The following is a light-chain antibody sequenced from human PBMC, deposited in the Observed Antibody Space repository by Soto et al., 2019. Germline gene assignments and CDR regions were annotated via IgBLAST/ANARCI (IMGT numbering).Light chain of an antibody. V-gene: IGLV2-14*01. Sequence: SLLTQPSSVYGFPGQSITISYTGTSSDVGGYNYVSWYQQHPGKAPKLMIYDVSNRPSGVSNRFSGSKSGNTASLTISGLQAEDEADYYCSSYTSSSTYVFGTGTKVTVL. CDR3: SSYTSSSTYV. CDR2: DVS. CDR1: SSDVGGYNY. J-gene: IGLJ1*01.